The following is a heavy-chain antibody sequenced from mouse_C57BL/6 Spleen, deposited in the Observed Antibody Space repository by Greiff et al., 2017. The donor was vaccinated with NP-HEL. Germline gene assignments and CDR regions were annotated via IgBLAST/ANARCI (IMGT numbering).Heavy chain of an antibody. V-gene: IGHV5-4*01. CDR3: ARGGVVARGWYFDV. CDR1: GFTFSSYA. Sequence: EVQLVESGGGLVKPGGSLKLSCAASGFTFSSYAMSWVRQTPEKRLEWVATISDGGSYTYYPDNVKGRFTISRDNAKNNLYLQMSHLKSEDTAMYYCARGGVVARGWYFDVWGTGTTVTVSS. D-gene: IGHD1-1*01. J-gene: IGHJ1*03. CDR2: ISDGGSYT.